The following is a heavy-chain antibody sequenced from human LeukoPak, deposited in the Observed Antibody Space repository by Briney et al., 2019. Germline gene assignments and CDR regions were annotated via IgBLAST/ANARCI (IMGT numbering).Heavy chain of an antibody. CDR2: IYYSGST. D-gene: IGHD6-19*01. CDR3: ARDRSSGGGAFDI. CDR1: GGSISSYY. J-gene: IGHJ3*02. V-gene: IGHV4-59*01. Sequence: SETLSLTCTVSGGSISSYYWSWIRQPPGKGLEWIGYIYYSGSTNYSPSLKSRVTISVDTSKNQFSLKLSSVTAADTAVYYCARDRSSGGGAFDIWGQGTMVTVSS.